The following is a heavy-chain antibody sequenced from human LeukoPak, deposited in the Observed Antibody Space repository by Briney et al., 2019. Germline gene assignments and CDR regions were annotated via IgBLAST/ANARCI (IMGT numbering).Heavy chain of an antibody. CDR2: IRYDGSNK. CDR1: GFTFSSYG. Sequence: PGGSLRLSCAASGFTFSSYGMHWVRQAPGKGLEWVAFIRYDGSNKYYADSVKGRFTISRDNSKNTLYLQMDSLRAEDTAVYYCAKAPYDNYYYYMGVWGKGTTVTVSS. D-gene: IGHD5-12*01. V-gene: IGHV3-30*02. J-gene: IGHJ6*03. CDR3: AKAPYDNYYYYMGV.